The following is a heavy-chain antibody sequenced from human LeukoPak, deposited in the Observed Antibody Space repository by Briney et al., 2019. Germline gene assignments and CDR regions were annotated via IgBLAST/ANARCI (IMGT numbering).Heavy chain of an antibody. V-gene: IGHV3-23*01. CDR2: ISGSGGCT. CDR3: AKGRVAATPPIVVAIGSFDY. Sequence: PGGSLRLSCAASGFTFSSYAMSWVRQAPGKGLEWVSAISGSGGCTYYADSVKGRFTISRDNSKNTLYLQMNSLRAEDTAVYYCAKGRVAATPPIVVAIGSFDYWGQGTLVTVSS. CDR1: GFTFSSYA. D-gene: IGHD2-15*01. J-gene: IGHJ4*02.